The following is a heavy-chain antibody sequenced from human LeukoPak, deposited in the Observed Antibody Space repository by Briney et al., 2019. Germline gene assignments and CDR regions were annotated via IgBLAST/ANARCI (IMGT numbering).Heavy chain of an antibody. CDR3: ATQVPAARMPSDY. V-gene: IGHV1-69*04. Sequence: SVKVSCKASGGTFSSYAISWVRQAPGQGLEWMGRIIPILGIANYAQKFQGRVTITADKSTSTAYMELSSLRSEDTAVYYCATQVPAARMPSDYWGQGTLVTVSS. CDR2: IIPILGIA. J-gene: IGHJ4*02. D-gene: IGHD2-2*01. CDR1: GGTFSSYA.